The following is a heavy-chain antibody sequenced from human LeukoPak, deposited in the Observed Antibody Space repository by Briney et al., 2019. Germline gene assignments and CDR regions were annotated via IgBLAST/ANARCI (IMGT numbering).Heavy chain of an antibody. CDR3: AKTRKYSSGWLYYFDY. V-gene: IGHV3-30*02. CDR2: IRYDGSNR. D-gene: IGHD6-19*01. Sequence: GGSLGLSCAASGFTFSSYGVHWVRQTPGKGLEWVAFIRYDGSNRFYADSVKGRFTISRDNSKNTLYLQMNSLRAEDTAVYYCAKTRKYSSGWLYYFDYWGQGTLVTVSS. CDR1: GFTFSSYG. J-gene: IGHJ4*02.